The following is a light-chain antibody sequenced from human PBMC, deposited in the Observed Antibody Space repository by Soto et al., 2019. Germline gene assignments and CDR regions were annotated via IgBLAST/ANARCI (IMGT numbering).Light chain of an antibody. CDR1: QSVSTWY. CDR2: DAS. CDR3: QQYSNSPLT. J-gene: IGKJ5*01. Sequence: IVLTQSLGTLSLSPGERATLSCLASQSVSTWYLAWYQQKPGQAPRLLIYDASTRATGIPDRFSGSGSGTDFTLIISRLEPEDFAVYYCQQYSNSPLTFGLGTLLEIK. V-gene: IGKV3-20*01.